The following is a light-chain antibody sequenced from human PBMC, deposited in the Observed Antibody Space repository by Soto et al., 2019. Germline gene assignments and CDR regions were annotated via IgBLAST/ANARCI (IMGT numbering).Light chain of an antibody. V-gene: IGLV1-51*01. Sequence: QSVLTQPTSVSASPGQEVTISCSGSSSNIAANSVSWYQHLPGTAPKLLIYDSDRRPSGIPARFSGSKSGTSATLGITGLQTGDEADYSCGAWDDSLTVYVFGSGTKVTVL. CDR1: SSNIAANS. J-gene: IGLJ1*01. CDR3: GAWDDSLTVYV. CDR2: DSD.